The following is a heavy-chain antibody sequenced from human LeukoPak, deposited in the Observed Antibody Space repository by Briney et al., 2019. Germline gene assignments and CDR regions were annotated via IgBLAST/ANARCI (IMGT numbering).Heavy chain of an antibody. CDR1: GGSFSGYY. J-gene: IGHJ5*02. Sequence: SETLSLTCAVYGGSFSGYYWSWIRQPPGKGLEWIGEINHSGSTNYNPSLKSRVTISVDTSKNQFSLKLSSVTAADTAVYYCARGKVTMTNWFDPWGQGTLVTVSS. D-gene: IGHD3-22*01. CDR3: ARGKVTMTNWFDP. V-gene: IGHV4-34*01. CDR2: INHSGST.